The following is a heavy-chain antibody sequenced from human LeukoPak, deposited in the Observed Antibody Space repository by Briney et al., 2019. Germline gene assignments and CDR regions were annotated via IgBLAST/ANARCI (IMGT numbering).Heavy chain of an antibody. Sequence: GGSLRLSCAASGFTFSSYAMSWVRQAPGKGLEWVAVIWYDGSNKYYADSVKGRFTISRDNSKNTLYLQMNSLRAEDTAVYYCARDRGGYSYGFLPTYYFDYWGQGTLVTVSS. CDR2: IWYDGSNK. CDR3: ARDRGGYSYGFLPTYYFDY. CDR1: GFTFSSYA. D-gene: IGHD5-18*01. V-gene: IGHV3-33*08. J-gene: IGHJ4*02.